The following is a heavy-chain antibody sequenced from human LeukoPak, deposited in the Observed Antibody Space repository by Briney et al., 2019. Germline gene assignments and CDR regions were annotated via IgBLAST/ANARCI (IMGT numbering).Heavy chain of an antibody. CDR1: GFTVTTNY. CDR3: ASGRLSGKGFGY. J-gene: IGHJ4*02. Sequence: GGSLRLSCAASGFTVTTNYISWVRQAPGKGLDWVSVIHSGGDSDYADSVKGRFIISRDNSKNTVYLQMNSLGGEDTAVYYCASGRLSGKGFGYWGQGSLVTVSS. D-gene: IGHD1-26*01. V-gene: IGHV3-66*01. CDR2: IHSGGDS.